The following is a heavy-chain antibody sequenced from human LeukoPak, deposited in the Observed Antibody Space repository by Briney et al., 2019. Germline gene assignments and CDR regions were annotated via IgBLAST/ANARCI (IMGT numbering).Heavy chain of an antibody. D-gene: IGHD6-19*01. V-gene: IGHV4-34*01. J-gene: IGHJ4*02. Sequence: SETLSLTCAVYGGSFSGYYWSWIRQPPGKGLEWIGEINHSGSTNYNPSLKSRVTISVDTSKNQFSLKLGSVTAADTAVYYCARNVASGQWLVPYYFDYWGQGTLVTVSS. CDR3: ARNVASGQWLVPYYFDY. CDR1: GGSFSGYY. CDR2: INHSGST.